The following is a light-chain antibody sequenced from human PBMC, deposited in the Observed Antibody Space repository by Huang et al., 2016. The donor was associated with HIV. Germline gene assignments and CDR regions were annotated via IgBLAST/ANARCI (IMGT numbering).Light chain of an antibody. CDR3: QQRSDWRT. Sequence: EIVLTQSPATLSLSPGERATLSCRASQSVGTYLAWYQQKSGQAPRLLISDASNRATGIPARFSGSGSGTDFTLTISSLEPEDFAVYYCQQRSDWRTFGQGTRVEIK. V-gene: IGKV3-11*01. J-gene: IGKJ1*01. CDR2: DAS. CDR1: QSVGTY.